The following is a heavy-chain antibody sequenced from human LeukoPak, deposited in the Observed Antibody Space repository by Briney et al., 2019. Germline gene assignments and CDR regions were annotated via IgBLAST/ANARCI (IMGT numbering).Heavy chain of an antibody. Sequence: ASVKVSCKASGYTLTGYYMHWVRQAPGQGLEWMGWINPNSGRTNYAQKFQGRVTMTRDTSISTAYMELSRLRSDDTSVYYCATGGSYLYYFDYWGQGTLVTVSS. CDR3: ATGGSYLYYFDY. J-gene: IGHJ4*02. D-gene: IGHD1-26*01. CDR1: GYTLTGYY. CDR2: INPNSGRT. V-gene: IGHV1-2*02.